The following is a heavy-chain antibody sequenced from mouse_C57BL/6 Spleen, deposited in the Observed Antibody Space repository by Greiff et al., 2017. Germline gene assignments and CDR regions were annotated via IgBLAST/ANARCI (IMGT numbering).Heavy chain of an antibody. Sequence: EVKLMESGPELVKPGASVKISCKASGYSFTGYYMNWVKQSPEKSLEWIGEINPSTGGTTYNQKFKAKATLTVDKSSSTAYMQLKSLTSEDSAVYYCARNLYGSSLDYWGQGTTLTVSS. CDR2: INPSTGGT. J-gene: IGHJ2*01. V-gene: IGHV1-42*01. D-gene: IGHD1-1*01. CDR3: ARNLYGSSLDY. CDR1: GYSFTGYY.